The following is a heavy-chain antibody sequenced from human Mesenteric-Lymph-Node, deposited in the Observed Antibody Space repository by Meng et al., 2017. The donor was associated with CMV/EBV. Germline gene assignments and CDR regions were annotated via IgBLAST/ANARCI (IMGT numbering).Heavy chain of an antibody. V-gene: IGHV3-33*06. J-gene: IGHJ6*02. CDR2: IWYDGSNK. D-gene: IGHD3-3*01. Sequence: GESLKISCAASGFTFSKYAMHWVRQAPGKGLEWVAVIWYDGSNKYYADSVKGRFTISRDNSKNTLYLQMNSLRAEDTAVYYCAKDRDVLRFLEWLGGYYYYYGMDVWGQGTTVTVSS. CDR3: AKDRDVLRFLEWLGGYYYYYGMDV. CDR1: GFTFSKYA.